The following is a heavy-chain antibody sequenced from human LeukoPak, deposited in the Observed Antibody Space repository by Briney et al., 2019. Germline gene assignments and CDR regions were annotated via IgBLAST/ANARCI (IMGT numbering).Heavy chain of an antibody. CDR1: GGTFSSYA. J-gene: IGHJ3*02. V-gene: IGHV1-69*04. CDR2: IITILGIA. Sequence: SVKVSCKASGGTFSSYAIGWVRHAPGQGLEWMGRIITILGIANYAQKFQGRVTMTEDTSTDTASMELSSLRSEDTAVYYCALSLFFASGHIDAFDICGQGTIVTASS. D-gene: IGHD6-25*01. CDR3: ALSLFFASGHIDAFDI.